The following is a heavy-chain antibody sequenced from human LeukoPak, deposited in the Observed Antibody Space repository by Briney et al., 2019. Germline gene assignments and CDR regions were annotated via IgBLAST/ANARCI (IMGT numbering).Heavy chain of an antibody. J-gene: IGHJ6*03. D-gene: IGHD3-22*01. V-gene: IGHV3-48*01. CDR2: ISSSSSTI. CDR3: AKDVTYYYDSSGYPFYYYYYYMDV. Sequence: GGSLRLSCAASGFTFSSYSMNWVRQAPGKGLEWVSYISSSSSTIYYADSVKGRFTISRDNAKNSLYLQMNSLRAEDTAVYYCAKDVTYYYDSSGYPFYYYYYYMDVWGKGTTVTISS. CDR1: GFTFSSYS.